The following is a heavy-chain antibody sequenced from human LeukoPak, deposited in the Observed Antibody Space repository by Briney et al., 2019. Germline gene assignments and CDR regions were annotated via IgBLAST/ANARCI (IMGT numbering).Heavy chain of an antibody. CDR1: GGSISSYY. D-gene: IGHD3-22*01. J-gene: IGHJ4*02. Sequence: SETLSLTCTVSGGSISSYYWSWIRQPPGKGLEWIGYIYYSGSTNYNPSLKSRVTISVDTSKNQFSLRLSSVTAADTAVYYCARDFSGPYYDSSGAQGGFDYWGQGTLVTVSS. CDR2: IYYSGST. CDR3: ARDFSGPYYDSSGAQGGFDY. V-gene: IGHV4-59*01.